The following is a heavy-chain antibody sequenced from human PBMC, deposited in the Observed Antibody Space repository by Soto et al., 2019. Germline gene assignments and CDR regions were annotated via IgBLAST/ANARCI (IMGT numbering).Heavy chain of an antibody. D-gene: IGHD3-9*01. CDR1: GGSYSGYD. CDR3: ARGGVDYYDILTGYYTGSQPFDY. Sequence: PSETLSLTCAVYGGSYSGYDWSWIRQPPGKGLEWIGYIYHSGSTNYNPSLKSRVTISVDRSKNQFSLKLSSVTAADTAVYYCARGGVDYYDILTGYYTGSQPFDYWGQRTLVTVSS. J-gene: IGHJ4*02. CDR2: IYHSGST. V-gene: IGHV4-34*01.